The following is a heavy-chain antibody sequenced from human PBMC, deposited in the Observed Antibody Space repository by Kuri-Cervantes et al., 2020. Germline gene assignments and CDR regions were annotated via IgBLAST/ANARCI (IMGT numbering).Heavy chain of an antibody. V-gene: IGHV3-72*01. CDR1: GFTFSSYS. Sequence: RGCLRLSCAASGFTFSSYSMNWVRQAPGKGLEWVARIGGTVNNYITYYSASVPGRFGNSKDDPANSLFLQMNSLKTEDTAVYYCARVGYSTGWIDRWGQGTLVTVSS. CDR3: ARVGYSTGWIDR. CDR2: IGGTVNNYIT. D-gene: IGHD2-8*02. J-gene: IGHJ5*02.